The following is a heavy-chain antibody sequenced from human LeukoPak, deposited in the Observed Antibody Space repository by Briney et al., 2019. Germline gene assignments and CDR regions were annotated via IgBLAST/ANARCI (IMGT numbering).Heavy chain of an antibody. CDR1: GFTFSSYS. D-gene: IGHD4-11*01. CDR3: ARGVDYPPHFDY. CDR2: ISSSSSYI. V-gene: IGHV3-21*01. J-gene: IGHJ4*02. Sequence: PGGSLRLSCAASGFTFSSYSMNWVRQAPGKGLEWVSSISSSSSYIYYADSVKGRFTISRDNAKNSLYLQMNSLRVEDTAVYYCARGVDYPPHFDYWGQGTLVTVSS.